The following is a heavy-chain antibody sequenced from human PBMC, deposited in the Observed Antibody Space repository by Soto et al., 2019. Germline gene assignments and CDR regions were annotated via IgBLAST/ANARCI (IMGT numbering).Heavy chain of an antibody. D-gene: IGHD5-12*01. CDR2: ISANGGIT. V-gene: IGHV3-23*01. CDR1: GFTFSSDA. Sequence: PGGSLRLSCAATGFTFSSDAMNWVRQTPGKGLEWVSGISANGGITYYADAVEGRSSISRDNSKNTVFLQVNSLRAEDTAVYYCAKSPRSGYEPTWDHWGQTTLVTATS. CDR3: AKSPRSGYEPTWDH. J-gene: IGHJ4*02.